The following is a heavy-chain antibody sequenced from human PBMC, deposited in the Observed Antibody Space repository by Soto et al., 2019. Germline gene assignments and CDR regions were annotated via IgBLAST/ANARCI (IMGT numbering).Heavy chain of an antibody. Sequence: QVQLQESGPGLVKPSETLSLTCTVSGGSISSYYWSWIRQPPGKGLEWIGYIYYSGSTNYNPSLKSRVTIXADXSXTQFSLKLSSVTAADTAVYYCARDAPYSSSWFKLDYWGQGTLVTVSS. J-gene: IGHJ4*02. CDR1: GGSISSYY. CDR3: ARDAPYSSSWFKLDY. D-gene: IGHD6-13*01. CDR2: IYYSGST. V-gene: IGHV4-59*01.